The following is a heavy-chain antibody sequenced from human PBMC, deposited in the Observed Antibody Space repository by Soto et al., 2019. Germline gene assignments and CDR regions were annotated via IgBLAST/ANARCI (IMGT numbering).Heavy chain of an antibody. Sequence: GESLKISCKGSGYSFTSYWISWVRQMPGKGLEWMGTIDPSDSYTNDSPSFQGHVTISADKSITTAYLQWSSLKASDTAMYYCALPPYCSITTCYSSAYYYGLGGWEKGRTVAVSS. V-gene: IGHV5-10-1*01. CDR1: GYSFTSYW. J-gene: IGHJ6*01. CDR3: ALPPYCSITTCYSSAYYYGLGG. D-gene: IGHD2-2*01. CDR2: IDPSDSYT.